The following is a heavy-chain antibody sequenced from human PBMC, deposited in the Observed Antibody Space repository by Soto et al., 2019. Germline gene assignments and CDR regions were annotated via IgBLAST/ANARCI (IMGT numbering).Heavy chain of an antibody. CDR1: GGSISSGDYY. CDR3: ARDRQYSYGRDPYYYYYGMDV. D-gene: IGHD5-18*01. V-gene: IGHV4-30-4*01. J-gene: IGHJ6*02. CDR2: IYYSGST. Sequence: SETLSLTCTVSGGSISSGDYYWSWIRQPPGKGLEWIGYIYYSGSTYYNPSLKSRVTISVDTSKNQFSLKLSSVTAADTAVYYCARDRQYSYGRDPYYYYYGMDVWGQGTTVTVSS.